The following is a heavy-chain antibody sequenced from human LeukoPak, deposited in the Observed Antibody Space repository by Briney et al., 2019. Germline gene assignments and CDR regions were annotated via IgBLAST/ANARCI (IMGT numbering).Heavy chain of an antibody. CDR2: INSRSTHT. Sequence: PGGSLRLSCAGSGFTFSRDAMNWVRQAPGKGLEWVSSINSRSTHTAYADSVKGRFTISRDNDNNSVFLQMNSLGVDDTAIYFCARGGGSYSYWGQGVRVTVSS. D-gene: IGHD1-26*01. CDR1: GFTFSRDA. V-gene: IGHV3-21*01. J-gene: IGHJ4*02. CDR3: ARGGGSYSY.